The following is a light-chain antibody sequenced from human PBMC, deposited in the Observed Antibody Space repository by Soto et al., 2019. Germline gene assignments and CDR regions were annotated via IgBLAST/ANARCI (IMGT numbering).Light chain of an antibody. Sequence: DIQMTQSPSTLSASVGDRVSITCRASQRLNSWLAWYQQKPGKAPKLLIHKASTLESGVPSRFSGSGSGTEFSLTISSLQPDDFATYYCQQYNTYSFGQGTKLDIK. CDR2: KAS. J-gene: IGKJ2*01. CDR1: QRLNSW. CDR3: QQYNTYS. V-gene: IGKV1-5*03.